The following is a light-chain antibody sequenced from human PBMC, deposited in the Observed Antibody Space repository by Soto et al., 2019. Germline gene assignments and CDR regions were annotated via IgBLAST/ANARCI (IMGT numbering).Light chain of an antibody. J-gene: IGKJ2*01. V-gene: IGKV3-20*01. Sequence: EIVLTQSPGTLSLSPGERATLSCRASQSVSSNSLAWYQQKPGQAPRLLIYGPSTRATGIPDRFRGSGSGTAFTLTISRLEPEDFAVYYCQQYGSSLYTFGQGTKLEIK. CDR2: GPS. CDR3: QQYGSSLYT. CDR1: QSVSSNS.